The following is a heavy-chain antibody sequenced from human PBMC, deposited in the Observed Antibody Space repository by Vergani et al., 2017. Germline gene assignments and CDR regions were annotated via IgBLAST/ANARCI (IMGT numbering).Heavy chain of an antibody. D-gene: IGHD2-8*01. CDR3: ARSCGTNTCSNAGTQYYYYYYLDI. Sequence: QVQLVQSGSEVKKPGASVKVSCKASGYNFNTYYIHWVRQAPGQGLEWMGLINPNTGDTNFAQKFQGRVTMTRDTSANTVYVEVTRLTSDDTAIYYCARSCGTNTCSNAGTQYYYYYYLDIWGKGTTVTVSS. J-gene: IGHJ6*03. V-gene: IGHV1-2*02. CDR1: GYNFNTYY. CDR2: INPNTGDT.